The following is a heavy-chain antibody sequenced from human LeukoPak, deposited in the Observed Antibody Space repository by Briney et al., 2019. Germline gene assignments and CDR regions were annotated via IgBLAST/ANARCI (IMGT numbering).Heavy chain of an antibody. D-gene: IGHD6-19*01. V-gene: IGHV3-7*01. Sequence: GGSLRLSCTASGFTFSSYWMSWVRQAPGKGLEWVANIKQGGFETYYLDSVKGRLTISRDNTKNSLYLEMNSLRVEDTAVYYCARGGLTTGWYYFDSWGRGALVAVSS. J-gene: IGHJ4*02. CDR2: IKQGGFET. CDR3: ARGGLTTGWYYFDS. CDR1: GFTFSSYW.